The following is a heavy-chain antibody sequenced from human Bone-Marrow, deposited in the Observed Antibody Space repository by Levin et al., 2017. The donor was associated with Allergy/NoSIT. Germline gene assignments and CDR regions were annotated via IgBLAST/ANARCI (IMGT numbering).Heavy chain of an antibody. CDR1: GFIFSDYE. D-gene: IGHD3-9*01. Sequence: PGGSLRLSCAASGFIFSDYEMNWVRQAPGKGLEWVSSISTTGTNTYYADSVQGRFTISRDNAKNSLSLQMNSLRAEDTGVYYCARDPSYFDTLTGIYYQYGMDVWGQGTTVTVSS. V-gene: IGHV3-48*03. CDR2: ISTTGTNT. J-gene: IGHJ6*02. CDR3: ARDPSYFDTLTGIYYQYGMDV.